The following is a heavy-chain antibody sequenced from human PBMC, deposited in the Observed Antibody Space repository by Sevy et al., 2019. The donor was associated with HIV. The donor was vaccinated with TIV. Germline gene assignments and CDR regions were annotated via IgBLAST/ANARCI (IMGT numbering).Heavy chain of an antibody. D-gene: IGHD2-8*01. Sequence: GGALRLSCEASGFTFSKYSMSWVRQAPGKGREWVSTFSFGCGRINYADSVKGRFTISRDDSKNTLYLQMNSLRAEDTAVYYCAREGCTKPHDYWGQGTLVTVS. J-gene: IGHJ4*02. CDR1: GFTFSKYS. CDR3: AREGCTKPHDY. CDR2: FSFGCGRI. V-gene: IGHV3-23*01.